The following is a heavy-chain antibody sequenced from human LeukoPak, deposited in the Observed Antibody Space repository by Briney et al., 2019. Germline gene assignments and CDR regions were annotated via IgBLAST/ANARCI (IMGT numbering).Heavy chain of an antibody. CDR1: GFSVSTKY. CDR2: IYSGATT. Sequence: GGSLRLSCAASGFSVSTKYMNWVRQAPGKGLEWVSIIYSGATTYYADSVKGRFTISGDTSKNTVSLQMNSLRAEDTAVYFCARVGDHFHWNLDLWGRGTLVSVSS. CDR3: ARVGDHFHWNLDL. V-gene: IGHV3-53*01. J-gene: IGHJ2*01. D-gene: IGHD3-3*02.